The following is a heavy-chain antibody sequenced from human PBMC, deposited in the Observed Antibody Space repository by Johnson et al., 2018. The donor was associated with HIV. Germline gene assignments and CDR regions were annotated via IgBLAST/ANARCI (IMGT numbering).Heavy chain of an antibody. CDR3: ARGWQQRAFDI. Sequence: QVQLVESGGGVVQPGGSLRLSCAASGFTFSSYGMHWVRQAPGKGLEWVSVIYSGGSTYYADSVKGRFTISRDNSKNTLYLQMNSLRAEDTAVYYCARGWQQRAFDIWGQGTMVTVSS. CDR2: IYSGGST. D-gene: IGHD6-13*01. CDR1: GFTFSSYG. V-gene: IGHV3-NL1*01. J-gene: IGHJ3*02.